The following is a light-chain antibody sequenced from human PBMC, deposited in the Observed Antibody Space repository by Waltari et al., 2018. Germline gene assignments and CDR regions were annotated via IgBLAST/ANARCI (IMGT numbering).Light chain of an antibody. CDR3: SSYTSSGTVI. J-gene: IGLJ2*01. Sequence: QSALTQPASVSGSPGQSITISCPGTGSDVGSYVYVSWYQQHPGKGPKLMIFDVSNRPSGVSSRFSGSKSGNTASLTISGLQAEDEVDYYCSSYTSSGTVIFGGGTKLTVL. CDR2: DVS. CDR1: GSDVGSYVY. V-gene: IGLV2-14*03.